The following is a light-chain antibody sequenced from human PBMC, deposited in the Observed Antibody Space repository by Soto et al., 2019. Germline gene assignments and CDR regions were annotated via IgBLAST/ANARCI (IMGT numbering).Light chain of an antibody. CDR2: GAS. J-gene: IGKJ1*01. V-gene: IGKV3-15*01. CDR3: QQYNNWPPWT. CDR1: QSFSSN. Sequence: DMVMTQSPATLSVSPGERATLSCRAIQSFSSNLAWYQQRPGQGPRLLIYGASTRATGIPARFSGSGSGTEFTLTISSLKSEDFAVYYCQQYNNWPPWTLGQGTKVDIK.